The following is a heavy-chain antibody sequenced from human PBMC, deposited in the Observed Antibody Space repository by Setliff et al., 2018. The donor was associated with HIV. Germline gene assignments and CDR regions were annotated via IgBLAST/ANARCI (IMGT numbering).Heavy chain of an antibody. CDR2: ISQSGST. CDR1: GGSIRSSGYS. CDR3: ARHFPSISLFFGDPGPFDR. Sequence: PSETLSLTCAVSGGSIRSSGYSWSWIRQPPGKGLEWIGYISQSGSTYYNPSLKSRVTISVDRSKNQFSLKLSSVTAADTAVYYCARHFPSISLFFGDPGPFDRWGQGALVTVSS. D-gene: IGHD3-10*01. J-gene: IGHJ4*02. V-gene: IGHV4-30-2*01.